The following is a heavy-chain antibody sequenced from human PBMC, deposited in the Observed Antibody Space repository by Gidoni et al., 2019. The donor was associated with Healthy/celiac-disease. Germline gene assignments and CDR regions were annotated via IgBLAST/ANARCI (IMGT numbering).Heavy chain of an antibody. V-gene: IGHV5-51*01. CDR2: IYPGDSDT. J-gene: IGHJ2*01. D-gene: IGHD3-22*01. CDR3: ARRRITMTLGVWYFDL. Sequence: EVQLVQSGAEVKKPGESLKISCKGSGYSFTSYWIGWVRQMPGNGLEWMGIIYPGDSDTRYSPSFQGQVTISADKSISTAYLQWSSLKASDTAMYYCARRRITMTLGVWYFDLWGRGTLVTVSS. CDR1: GYSFTSYW.